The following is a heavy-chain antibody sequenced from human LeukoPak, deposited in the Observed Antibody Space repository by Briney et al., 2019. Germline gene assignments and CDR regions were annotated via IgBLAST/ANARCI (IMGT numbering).Heavy chain of an antibody. CDR3: ARDGNFDY. Sequence: SETLSLTCTVSGGPISSYYWSWVRQPPGKGLEWIGYIYYSGSTNYNPSLKSRVTISVDTSKNQFSLKLSSVTAADTAVYYCARDGNFDYWGQGTLVTVSS. J-gene: IGHJ4*02. CDR2: IYYSGST. V-gene: IGHV4-59*01. CDR1: GGPISSYY.